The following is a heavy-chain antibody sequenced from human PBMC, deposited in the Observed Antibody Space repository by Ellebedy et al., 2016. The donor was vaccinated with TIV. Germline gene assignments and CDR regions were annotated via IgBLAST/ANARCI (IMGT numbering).Heavy chain of an antibody. Sequence: GESLKISCAASGFTFSSYAMTWIRQASGKGLEWVSTITDVGGAAYYGDSVKGRFTISRDNSKNTLYLQMNSLRAEDTATYYCAKDEGFFVGASDYWGQGTLVTVSS. CDR1: GFTFSSYA. CDR3: AKDEGFFVGASDY. V-gene: IGHV3-23*01. J-gene: IGHJ4*02. CDR2: ITDVGGAA. D-gene: IGHD1-26*01.